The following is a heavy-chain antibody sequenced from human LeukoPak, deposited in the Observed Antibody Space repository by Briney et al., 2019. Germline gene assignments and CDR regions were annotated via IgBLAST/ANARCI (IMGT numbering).Heavy chain of an antibody. CDR3: AKVGAMVTIVVFGGDFDY. CDR2: ISGSGGST. D-gene: IGHD5-24*01. Sequence: GSLRLSCAASGFTFSSYAMSWVRQAPGKGLEWVSAISGSGGSTYYADSVKGRFTISRDNSKNTLYLQMNSLRAEDTAVYYCAKVGAMVTIVVFGGDFDYWGQGTLVTVSS. J-gene: IGHJ4*02. CDR1: GFTFSSYA. V-gene: IGHV3-23*01.